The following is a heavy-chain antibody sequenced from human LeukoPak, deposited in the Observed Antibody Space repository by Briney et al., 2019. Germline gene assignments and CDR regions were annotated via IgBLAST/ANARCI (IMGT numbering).Heavy chain of an antibody. CDR1: GYSISSGYY. D-gene: IGHD3-3*01. CDR3: ARAYPLRFLEWLVYSPPFDY. V-gene: IGHV4-38-2*02. J-gene: IGHJ4*02. Sequence: SETLSLTCTVSGYSISSGYYWGWIRQPPGKGLEWIGSIYHSGSTYYNPSLKSRVTISVDTSKNQFSLKLSSVTAADTAVYYCARAYPLRFLEWLVYSPPFDYWGQGTLVTVSS. CDR2: IYHSGST.